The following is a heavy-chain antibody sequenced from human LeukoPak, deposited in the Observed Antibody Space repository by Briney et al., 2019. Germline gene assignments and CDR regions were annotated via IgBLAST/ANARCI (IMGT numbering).Heavy chain of an antibody. CDR2: IIPIFGTA. J-gene: IGHJ4*02. CDR3: ARDKGGRYDSRAHDAPFDY. V-gene: IGHV1-69*05. Sequence: SVKVSCKASGGTFSSYAISWVRQAPGQGLEWMGGIIPIFGTANYAQKFQGRATITTDESTSTAYMELSSLRSEDTAVYYCARDKGGRYDSRAHDAPFDYWGQGTLVTVSS. D-gene: IGHD3-22*01. CDR1: GGTFSSYA.